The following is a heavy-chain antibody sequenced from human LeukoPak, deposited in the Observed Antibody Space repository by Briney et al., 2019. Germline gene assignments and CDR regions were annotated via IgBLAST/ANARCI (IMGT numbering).Heavy chain of an antibody. CDR3: ARDYGSGSYGLDY. V-gene: IGHV1-2*02. CDR2: INPNSGGT. J-gene: IGHJ4*02. Sequence: ASVKVSYKASGYTFTGYYMHWVRQAPGQGLEWMGWINPNSGGTNYAQKFQGRVTMTRDTSISTAYMELSRLRSDDTAVYYCARDYGSGSYGLDYWGQGTLATVSS. CDR1: GYTFTGYY. D-gene: IGHD3-10*01.